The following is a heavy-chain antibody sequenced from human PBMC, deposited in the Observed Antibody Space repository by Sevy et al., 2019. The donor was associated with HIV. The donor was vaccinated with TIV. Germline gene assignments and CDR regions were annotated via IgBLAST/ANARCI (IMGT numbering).Heavy chain of an antibody. CDR3: AKGGSGGIDHYGMDV. V-gene: IGHV3-30*02. CDR1: GFRFNNFG. D-gene: IGHD6-25*01. CDR2: IWYDGINK. J-gene: IGHJ6*02. Sequence: GGSLRLSCAASGFRFNNFGMYWVRQAPGKGLEGVAFIWYDGINKYYVDSVKGRSTISRDNSKDTLYLEMKSLRLEDTAIYYCAKGGSGGIDHYGMDVWCQGTTVTVSS.